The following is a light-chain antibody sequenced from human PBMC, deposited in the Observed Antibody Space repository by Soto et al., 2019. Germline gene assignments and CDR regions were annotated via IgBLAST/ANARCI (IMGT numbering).Light chain of an antibody. V-gene: IGKV3-11*01. CDR3: QQRNRWPPVT. Sequence: LTKSPATLSLSPGERSTLSCRASPSVSNSLAWYQHKPGQAPRLLIYDAFNRATGVPTRFSGSGSGTDFTLTISSLEPEDFAVYYCQQRNRWPPVTFGGGTKVDIK. J-gene: IGKJ4*01. CDR2: DAF. CDR1: PSVSNS.